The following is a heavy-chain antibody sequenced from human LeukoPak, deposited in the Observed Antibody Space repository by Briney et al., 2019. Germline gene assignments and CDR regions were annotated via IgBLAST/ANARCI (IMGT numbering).Heavy chain of an antibody. CDR1: GNTFTSYD. J-gene: IGHJ6*02. Sequence: GASVKVSCKASGNTFTSYDINWVRQATGQGLEWMGWMNPNSGNTGYAQKFQGRVTMTRNTSISTAYMELSSLRSEDTAVYYCARGESRRIFLRSLGSQGMDVWGQGTTVTVSS. V-gene: IGHV1-8*01. CDR3: ARGESRRIFLRSLGSQGMDV. D-gene: IGHD3-3*01. CDR2: MNPNSGNT.